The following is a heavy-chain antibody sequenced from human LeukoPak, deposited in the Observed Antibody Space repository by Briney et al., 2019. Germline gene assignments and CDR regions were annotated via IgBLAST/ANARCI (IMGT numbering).Heavy chain of an antibody. CDR3: ARDHIVVVPAAIRYYYYYGMDV. CDR1: GFTFSSYA. J-gene: IGHJ6*02. Sequence: GGSLRLSCAASGFTFSSYAMHWVRQAPGKGLEWVAVISYDGSNKYYADSVKGRFTISRDNSKNTLYLQMNSLRAEDTAVYYCARDHIVVVPAAIRYYYYYGMDVWGQGTTVTVSS. D-gene: IGHD2-2*02. CDR2: ISYDGSNK. V-gene: IGHV3-30-3*01.